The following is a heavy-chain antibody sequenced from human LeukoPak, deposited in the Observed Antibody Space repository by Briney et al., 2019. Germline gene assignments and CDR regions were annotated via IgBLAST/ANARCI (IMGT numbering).Heavy chain of an antibody. D-gene: IGHD6-25*01. CDR1: GFTFSSYW. V-gene: IGHV3-74*01. CDR3: ARGLIAAGYYYYGMDV. Sequence: GGALRLSCAASGFTFSSYWMHWVRQAPGKGRVWVSRINSDGSSTSYADSVKGRFTISRDNAKNTLYLQMNSLRAEDTAVYYCARGLIAAGYYYYGMDVWGQGTTVTVSS. J-gene: IGHJ6*02. CDR2: INSDGSST.